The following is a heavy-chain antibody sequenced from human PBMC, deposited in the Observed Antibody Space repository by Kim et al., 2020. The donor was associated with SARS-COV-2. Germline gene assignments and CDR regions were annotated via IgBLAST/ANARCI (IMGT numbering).Heavy chain of an antibody. Sequence: ASVKVSCKASGYTFTSYGITWVRQAPGQGLQWLGWISVYNGHTSYAQGLQGRVAMTTDTSTTTAYMELRTLRSDDTAVYYCAREGYYDSSGQRFYFYGMDVWGQGTTVTVSS. V-gene: IGHV1-18*01. CDR2: ISVYNGHT. J-gene: IGHJ6*02. D-gene: IGHD3-22*01. CDR3: AREGYYDSSGQRFYFYGMDV. CDR1: GYTFTSYG.